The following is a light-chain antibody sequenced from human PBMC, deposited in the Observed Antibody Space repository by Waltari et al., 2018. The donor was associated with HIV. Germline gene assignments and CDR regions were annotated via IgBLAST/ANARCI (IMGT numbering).Light chain of an antibody. J-gene: IGLJ2*01. CDR1: SSDGGGYCI. CDR3: CSYAGSSTFVV. Sequence: SALTQPASVSGSPGQSSTISCTRTSSDGGGYCIVSWYQQHPGKAPNLMIYEVSKRPSGVSNRFSGSKSGNTASLTISGLQAEDEADYYCCSYAGSSTFVVFGGGTKLTVL. CDR2: EVS. V-gene: IGLV2-23*02.